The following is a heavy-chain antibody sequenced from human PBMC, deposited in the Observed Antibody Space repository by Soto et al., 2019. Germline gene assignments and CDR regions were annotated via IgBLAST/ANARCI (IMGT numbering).Heavy chain of an antibody. V-gene: IGHV3-53*01. CDR3: ARGSRRGSGYDN. CDR2: TYSGGST. D-gene: IGHD3-22*01. Sequence: EVQLVESGGGLIXXXXSLRLSCAASGFTVSSNYMSWVRQAPGKGLEWVSVTYSGGSTDYADSVKGRFTISRDKSKNTLYLQMNSLRAEDTAVYYCARGSRRGSGYDNWGQGTLVTVSS. CDR1: GFTVSSNY. J-gene: IGHJ4*02.